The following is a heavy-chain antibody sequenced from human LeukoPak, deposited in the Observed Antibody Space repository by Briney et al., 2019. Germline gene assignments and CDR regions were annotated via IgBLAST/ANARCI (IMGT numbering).Heavy chain of an antibody. J-gene: IGHJ4*02. CDR3: AKDLIFRIAVAGIPFDY. V-gene: IGHV3-23*01. CDR2: ISGSGGST. CDR1: GFTFSSYA. D-gene: IGHD6-19*01. Sequence: GGSLRLSCAASGFTFSSYAMSWVRQAPGKGLEWVSAISGSGGSTYYADSVKGRFTISRDNSKDTLYLQMNSLRAEDTAVYYCAKDLIFRIAVAGIPFDYWGQGTLVTVSS.